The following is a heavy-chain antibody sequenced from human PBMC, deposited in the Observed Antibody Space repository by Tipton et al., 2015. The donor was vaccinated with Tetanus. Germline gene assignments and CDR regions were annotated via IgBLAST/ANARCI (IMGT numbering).Heavy chain of an antibody. CDR1: GYTFTGYY. V-gene: IGHV1-2*02. Sequence: QLVQSGAEVKKPGASVKVSCKASGYTFTGYYIYWVRQAPGQGLEWMGWIDPNSGGTVYAQKFQGRVTMTRDTSISTAYVGLRSLRSDDTAVYYCARDRGDYIYYGMDVWGPGTTVTVS. D-gene: IGHD3-22*01. CDR2: IDPNSGGT. CDR3: ARDRGDYIYYGMDV. J-gene: IGHJ6*02.